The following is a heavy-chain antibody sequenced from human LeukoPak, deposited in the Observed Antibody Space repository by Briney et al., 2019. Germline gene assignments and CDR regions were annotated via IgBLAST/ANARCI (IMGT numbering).Heavy chain of an antibody. CDR3: ARSFTRSYRPGYFDY. J-gene: IGHJ4*02. D-gene: IGHD3-16*02. V-gene: IGHV4-39*01. CDR2: IYYSGST. Sequence: SETLSLTCTVSGGSISSSSYYWGWIRQPPGQGLEWIGSIYYSGSTSYNPSLKSRVTISVDTSKNPFSLKLSSVTDADTAVYYCARSFTRSYRPGYFDYWGQGTLVTVSS. CDR1: GGSISSSSYY.